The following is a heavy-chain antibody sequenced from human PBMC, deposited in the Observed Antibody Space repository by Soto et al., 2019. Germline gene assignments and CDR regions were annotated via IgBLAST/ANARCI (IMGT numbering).Heavy chain of an antibody. V-gene: IGHV3-23*01. J-gene: IGHJ4*02. CDR2: ISGSGGST. Sequence: GGSLRLSCAASGFTFSSYAMSWVRQAPGKGLEWVSAISGSGGSTYYADSVKGRFTISRDNSKNTLYLQMNSLRAEDTAVYYCAKDLGHYDILTGYGFDYWGQGTLVTVSS. D-gene: IGHD3-9*01. CDR1: GFTFSSYA. CDR3: AKDLGHYDILTGYGFDY.